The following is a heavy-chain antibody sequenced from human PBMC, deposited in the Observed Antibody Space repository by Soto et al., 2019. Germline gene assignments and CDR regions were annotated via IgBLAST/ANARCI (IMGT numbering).Heavy chain of an antibody. V-gene: IGHV3-21*01. Sequence: GGSLRLSCAASGFTFSSYSMNWVRQAAGKGLEWVSSISSSSSYIYYADSVKGRFTISRDNAKNSLYLQMNSLRAEDTAVYYCARPPYYYDTSGLAYWGQGTLVTVSS. CDR1: GFTFSSYS. CDR2: ISSSSSYI. CDR3: ARPPYYYDTSGLAY. D-gene: IGHD3-22*01. J-gene: IGHJ4*02.